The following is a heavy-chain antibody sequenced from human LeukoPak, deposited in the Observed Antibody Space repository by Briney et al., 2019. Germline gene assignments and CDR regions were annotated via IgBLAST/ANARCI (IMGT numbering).Heavy chain of an antibody. CDR1: GGSFSGYY. J-gene: IGHJ4*02. CDR2: INHSGST. CDR3: ARQPRGRFDY. V-gene: IGHV4-34*01. Sequence: SETLSLTCAVYGGSFSGYYWSWIRQPPGKGLEWIGEINHSGSTNYNPSLKSRVTISVDTSKNQFSLKLSSVTAADTAVYYCARQPRGRFDYWGQGTLVTVSS.